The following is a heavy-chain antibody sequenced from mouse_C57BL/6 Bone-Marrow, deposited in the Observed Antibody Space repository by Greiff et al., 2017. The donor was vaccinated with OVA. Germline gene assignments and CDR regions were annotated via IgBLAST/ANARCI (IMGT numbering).Heavy chain of an antibody. Sequence: VQLVESGAELARPGASVKLSCKASGYTFTSYGISWVKQRTGQGLEWIGEIYPRSGNTYYNEKFKGKATLTADKSSSTAYMELRSLTSEDSAVYFCASYYGSSYAYWYFDVWGTGTTVTVSS. J-gene: IGHJ1*03. CDR1: GYTFTSYG. V-gene: IGHV1-81*01. CDR2: IYPRSGNT. CDR3: ASYYGSSYAYWYFDV. D-gene: IGHD1-1*01.